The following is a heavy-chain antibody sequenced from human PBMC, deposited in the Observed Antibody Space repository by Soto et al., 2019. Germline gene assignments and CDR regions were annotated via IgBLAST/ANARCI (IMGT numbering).Heavy chain of an antibody. Sequence: VASVKGSCKASGYTLTSYAMHWVRQAPRQSLEWVGWINAGNGNTKYSQKFQGRVTITRDTSASTAYMELSSLRSEDTAVYYCAREGWRYCSGGSCYGAYGMDVWGQGTTVTVSS. CDR1: GYTLTSYA. CDR2: INAGNGNT. J-gene: IGHJ6*02. D-gene: IGHD2-15*01. V-gene: IGHV1-3*01. CDR3: AREGWRYCSGGSCYGAYGMDV.